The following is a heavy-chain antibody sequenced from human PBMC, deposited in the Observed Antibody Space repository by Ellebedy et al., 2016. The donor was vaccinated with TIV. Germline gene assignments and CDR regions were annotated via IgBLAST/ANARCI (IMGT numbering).Heavy chain of an antibody. CDR2: IYWNDDK. V-gene: IGHV2-5*01. CDR1: GFSLTTSGLG. CDR3: AHSGGPYDVLTGYYPHWEAFDI. J-gene: IGHJ3*02. D-gene: IGHD3-9*01. Sequence: SGPTLVKPTQTLTLTCTFSGFSLTTSGLGVGWIRQPPGKALEWVALIYWNDDKRYSPALKNRLTITKDTSKNQVVLTMTNMSPVDTATYYCAHSGGPYDVLTGYYPHWEAFDIWGQGTRVTVSS.